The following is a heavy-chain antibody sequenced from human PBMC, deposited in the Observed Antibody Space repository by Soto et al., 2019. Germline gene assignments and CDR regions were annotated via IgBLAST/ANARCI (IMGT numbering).Heavy chain of an antibody. CDR2: IYYSGST. V-gene: IGHV4-31*03. D-gene: IGHD5-12*01. Sequence: QVQLQESGPGLVKPSQTLSLTCTVSGGSISSGGYYWSWIRQHPGKGLEWIGYIYYSGSTYYNPSLKSRVTISIDTSKNQISLKLSSVTAADTAVYYCARSPQRGGYGSDAFDIWGQGTMVTVSS. J-gene: IGHJ3*02. CDR3: ARSPQRGGYGSDAFDI. CDR1: GGSISSGGYY.